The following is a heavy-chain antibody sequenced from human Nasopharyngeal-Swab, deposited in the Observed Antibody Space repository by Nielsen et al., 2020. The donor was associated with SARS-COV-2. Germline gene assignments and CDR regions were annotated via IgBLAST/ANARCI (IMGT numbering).Heavy chain of an antibody. CDR3: ASGLYSGSHEYFDL. J-gene: IGHJ2*01. D-gene: IGHD1-26*01. CDR2: INHSGST. V-gene: IGHV4-34*01. CDR1: GGSFSGYY. Sequence: SETLSLTCAVYGGSFSGYYWSWIRQPPGKGLEWIGEINHSGSTNYNPSLKSRVTISVDTSKNQFSLKLSSVTAADTAVYYCASGLYSGSHEYFDLWGRGTLVTVSS.